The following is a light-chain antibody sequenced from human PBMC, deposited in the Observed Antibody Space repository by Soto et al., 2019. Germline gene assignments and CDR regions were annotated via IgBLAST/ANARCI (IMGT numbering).Light chain of an antibody. CDR2: AAS. CDR1: QGISSW. V-gene: IGKV1-12*01. Sequence: PPSLPPLFPFMGDTVPPLCLASQGISSWLAWYQKKPGKAPKLLIYAASSLQSGVPSRFSGSGSGTDFTLTISSLQPEDCAIYFCQQANSFPITFGQGTRLEIK. J-gene: IGKJ5*01. CDR3: QQANSFPIT.